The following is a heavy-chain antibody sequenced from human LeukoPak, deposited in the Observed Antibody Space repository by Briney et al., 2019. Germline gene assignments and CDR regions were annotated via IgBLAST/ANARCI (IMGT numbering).Heavy chain of an antibody. J-gene: IGHJ4*02. CDR2: ITSSSSTI. V-gene: IGHV3-48*02. CDR3: GRLRPGYYSDY. Sequence: GGSLRLSCAASGFTFSAYAMNWVRQAPGKGLEWVSYITSSSSTIYYADSVKGRFTISRDDAKNSLYLQLNSLRDDDSAVYYCGRLRPGYYSDYWGQGTLVTVSS. CDR1: GFTFSAYA. D-gene: IGHD6-25*01.